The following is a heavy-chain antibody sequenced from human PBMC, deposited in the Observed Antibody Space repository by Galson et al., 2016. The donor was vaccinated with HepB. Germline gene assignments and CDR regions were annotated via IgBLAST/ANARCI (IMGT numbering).Heavy chain of an antibody. Sequence: SLRLSCAASGFTFTSYPIHWVRQAPGKGLEWVGVTSFDGSRVYYAESVDGRFTISRDNSQNTVYLQMHNLKTEDTALYYCASGFCASISCPLGHYWGQGAQVTVSS. CDR1: GFTFTSYP. V-gene: IGHV3-30*04. CDR2: TSFDGSRV. D-gene: IGHD1-14*01. CDR3: ASGFCASISCPLGHY. J-gene: IGHJ4*02.